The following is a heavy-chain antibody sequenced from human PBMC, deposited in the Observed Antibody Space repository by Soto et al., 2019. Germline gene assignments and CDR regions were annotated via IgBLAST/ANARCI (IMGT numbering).Heavy chain of an antibody. CDR1: GYTFTGYY. CDR2: INPNSGST. Sequence: ASVKVSCKASGYTFTGYYIHWVRQAPGQGLEWLGWINPNSGSTSSAQNFQGRVTLTRDTSISTAYMELSRLTPDDTAVYFCARDFRGNTDWLDPWGQGTLVTVSS. J-gene: IGHJ5*02. V-gene: IGHV1-2*02. CDR3: ARDFRGNTDWLDP.